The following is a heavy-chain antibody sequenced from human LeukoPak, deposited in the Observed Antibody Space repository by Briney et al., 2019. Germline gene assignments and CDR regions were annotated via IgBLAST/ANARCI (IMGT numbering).Heavy chain of an antibody. V-gene: IGHV3-21*01. D-gene: IGHD2-2*01. Sequence: GGSLRLSCAASGFSFSSYSINWVRQAPGKGPEWVSSISSSSGDIYYGDSVKGRFTISRDNAKNSLYLQMNSLRVEDTAVYFWLVVTVYFELLGFPRPALNDYWGQGTLVTVSS. CDR3: LVVTVYFELLGFPRPALNDY. J-gene: IGHJ4*02. CDR1: GFSFSSYS. CDR2: ISSSSGDI.